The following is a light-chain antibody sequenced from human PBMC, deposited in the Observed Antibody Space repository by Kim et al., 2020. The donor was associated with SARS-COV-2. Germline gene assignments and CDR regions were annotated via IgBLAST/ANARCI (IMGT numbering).Light chain of an antibody. J-gene: IGLJ3*02. V-gene: IGLV1-40*01. CDR3: QSYDSSLSGSV. CDR2: GNT. CDR1: GSNLGAAFD. Sequence: QSVLTQPPSVSGAPGQRVTISCTGSGSNLGAAFDVHWYQHLPGTAPKLLIYGNTNRPSGVPDRFSGSKSATSASLAITGLQAEDEADYYCQSYDSSLSGSVFGGGTKLTVL.